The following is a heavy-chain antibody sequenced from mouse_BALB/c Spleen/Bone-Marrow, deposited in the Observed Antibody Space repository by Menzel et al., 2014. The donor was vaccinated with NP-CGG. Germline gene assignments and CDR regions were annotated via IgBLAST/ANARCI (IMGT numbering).Heavy chain of an antibody. V-gene: IGHV3-6*02. Sequence: EVQLQESGPGLVKPSQSLSLTCSVTGDSITSGYYCNWIRQFPGNKLEWMGYISYDGSNNYNPSLKNRISITRDTSKNQFFLKLNSVTTEDTATYYCARDQLRFDYWGQGTTLTVSS. J-gene: IGHJ2*01. CDR1: GDSITSGYY. CDR3: ARDQLRFDY. CDR2: ISYDGSN. D-gene: IGHD1-1*01.